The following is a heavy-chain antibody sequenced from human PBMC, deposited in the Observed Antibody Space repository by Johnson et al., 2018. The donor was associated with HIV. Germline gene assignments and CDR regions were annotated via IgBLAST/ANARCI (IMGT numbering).Heavy chain of an antibody. CDR2: ISGSGGST. CDR3: ARDATPWGGDYVGYAFDL. CDR1: GFTFSSYA. Sequence: VQLVESGGGLVQPGGSLRLSCAASGFTFSSYAMSWVRQAPGKGLEWVSAISGSGGSTYYIDSVKGRFTISRDNAKNSLYLQMNNLRVEDTAVYYCARDATPWGGDYVGYAFDLWGQGTVVTVSP. J-gene: IGHJ3*01. V-gene: IGHV3-23*04. D-gene: IGHD4-17*01.